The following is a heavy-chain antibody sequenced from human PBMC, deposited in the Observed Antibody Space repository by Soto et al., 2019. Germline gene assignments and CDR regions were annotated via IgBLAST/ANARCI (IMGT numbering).Heavy chain of an antibody. CDR1: GFTFSTYG. CDR2: IWYDGSNR. Sequence: QVQLVESGGGVVQPGRSLRLSCAVSGFTFSTYGMHWVRQAPGKGLEWVAAIWYDGSNRYYADSVKGRFTISRDNSKNTLYMQMNSLRVEDTAVYYGERENSEYYCDYWGQGTLVTVSS. D-gene: IGHD6-6*01. V-gene: IGHV3-33*01. CDR3: ERENSEYYCDY. J-gene: IGHJ4*02.